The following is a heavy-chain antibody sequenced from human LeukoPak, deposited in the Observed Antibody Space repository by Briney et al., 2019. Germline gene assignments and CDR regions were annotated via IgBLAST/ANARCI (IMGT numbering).Heavy chain of an antibody. CDR1: GYTFTGYY. CDR3: ARSRAIFGVARPNWFDP. V-gene: IGHV1-2*02. CDR2: INPNSGGT. Sequence: ASVKVSCKASGYTFTGYYIHWVRQAPGQGLEWMGWINPNSGGTNYAQKFQGRVTMTRDTSISTAYMELSRLRSDDTAVYYCARSRAIFGVARPNWFDPWGQGTLVTVSS. D-gene: IGHD3-3*01. J-gene: IGHJ5*02.